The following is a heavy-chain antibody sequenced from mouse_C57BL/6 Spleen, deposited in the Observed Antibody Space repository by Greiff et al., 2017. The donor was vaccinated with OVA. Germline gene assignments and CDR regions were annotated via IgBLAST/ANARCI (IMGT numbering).Heavy chain of an antibody. J-gene: IGHJ4*01. CDR1: GYAFSSYW. CDR2: LYPGDGDT. Sequence: VKLMESGAELVKPGASVKISCKASGYAFSSYWMNWVKQRPGKGLEWIGQLYPGDGDTNYNGKFKGKDTLTADKSSSTAYMQLSSLTSEDSAVYVGARGAAQVTYAMDYWGQGTSVTVSS. V-gene: IGHV1-80*01. CDR3: ARGAAQVTYAMDY. D-gene: IGHD3-2*02.